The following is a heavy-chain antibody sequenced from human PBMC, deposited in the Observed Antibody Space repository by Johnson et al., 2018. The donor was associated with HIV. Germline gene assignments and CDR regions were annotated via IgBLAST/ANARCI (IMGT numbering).Heavy chain of an antibody. D-gene: IGHD3-22*01. Sequence: QVQVVESGGGVVQPGRSLRLSCAASGFTFSSYAMHWVRQAPGKGLEWVAVISYDGSNKYYADSVKGRFTISRDNSKNTMYLQMDSLRPEDTAVYYCARDKSTMIVVVPNDAFDIWGQGTMVTVSS. CDR3: ARDKSTMIVVVPNDAFDI. V-gene: IGHV3-30*04. CDR1: GFTFSSYA. J-gene: IGHJ3*02. CDR2: ISYDGSNK.